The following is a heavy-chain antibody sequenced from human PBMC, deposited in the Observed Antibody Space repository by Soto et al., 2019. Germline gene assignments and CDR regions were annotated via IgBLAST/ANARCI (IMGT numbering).Heavy chain of an antibody. V-gene: IGHV3-48*01. Sequence: EVQLVESGGGLLQPGGSLRLSCAGSGFIFRPYAMDWVRQAPGKGLEWVSYIGSNGNRRYYADSVRGRLTVSRDDAKNTLYLELNSLSAEDTAVYYCASSVGPWQVYPGSLDVGGQGTTVIVSS. CDR1: GFIFRPYA. CDR3: ASSVGPWQVYPGSLDV. J-gene: IGHJ6*02. D-gene: IGHD6-19*01. CDR2: IGSNGNRR.